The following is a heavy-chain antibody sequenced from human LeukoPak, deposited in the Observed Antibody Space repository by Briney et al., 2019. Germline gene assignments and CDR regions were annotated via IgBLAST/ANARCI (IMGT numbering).Heavy chain of an antibody. D-gene: IGHD3-16*02. CDR3: VKKGSWDAFDI. CDR2: IYSGGST. J-gene: IGHJ3*02. CDR1: GFTVSSNC. Sequence: GGSLRLSCAASGFTVSSNCMSWVRQAPGKGLEWVSVIYSGGSTYYADSVKGRFTISRDNSKNTLYLQMNSLRAEDTAVYYCVKKGSWDAFDIWGQGTMVTVSS. V-gene: IGHV3-53*01.